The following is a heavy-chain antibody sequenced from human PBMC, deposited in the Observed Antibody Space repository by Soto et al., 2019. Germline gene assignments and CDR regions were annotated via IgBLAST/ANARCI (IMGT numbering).Heavy chain of an antibody. V-gene: IGHV3-23*01. D-gene: IGHD5-12*01. CDR1: GLSFSTHA. J-gene: IGHJ4*02. CDR3: AKYIPRGVSDYDSFDN. CDR2: ISVSATKS. Sequence: GGSLRLSCEDSGLSFSTHAMSWVRQAPGKGLEWVSGISVSATKSYYADSVKGRFTISRDNSKNTLYLQMNSLRGDDTAIYYCAKYIPRGVSDYDSFDNWGQGTRVTVS.